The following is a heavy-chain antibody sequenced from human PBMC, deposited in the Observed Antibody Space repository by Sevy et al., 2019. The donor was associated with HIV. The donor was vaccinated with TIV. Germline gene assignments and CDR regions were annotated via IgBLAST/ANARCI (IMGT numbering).Heavy chain of an antibody. CDR1: GFIFSSYG. J-gene: IGHJ4*02. V-gene: IGHV3-48*01. CDR2: LSSSSSTI. D-gene: IGHD6-19*01. Sequence: GGSLRLACAASGFIFSSYGMNWVRRAPGKGLEWISYLSSSSSTIDYADSVKGRFTISRDNAKNSLYLQMNSLSAEDTAVYYCARDLSSGWYGVGDYWGQGTLVTVSS. CDR3: ARDLSSGWYGVGDY.